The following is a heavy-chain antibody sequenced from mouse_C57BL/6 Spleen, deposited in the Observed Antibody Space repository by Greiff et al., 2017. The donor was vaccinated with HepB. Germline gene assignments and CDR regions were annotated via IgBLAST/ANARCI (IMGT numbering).Heavy chain of an antibody. CDR1: GFTFNTYA. CDR2: IRSKSSNYAT. V-gene: IGHV10-3*01. Sequence: DVHLVESGGGLVQPKGSLKLSCAASGFTFNTYAMHWVRQAPGKGLEWVARIRSKSSNYATYYADSVKDRFTISRDDSQSMLYLQMNNLKTEDTAMYYCVRERAYDIDLYDYDGFAYWGQGTLVTVSA. CDR3: VRERAYDIDLYDYDGFAY. D-gene: IGHD2-4*01. J-gene: IGHJ3*01.